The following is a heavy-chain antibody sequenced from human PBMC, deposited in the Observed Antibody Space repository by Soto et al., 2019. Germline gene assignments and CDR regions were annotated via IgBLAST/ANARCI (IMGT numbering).Heavy chain of an antibody. CDR1: GGSISSSSYY. V-gene: IGHV4-39*01. CDR2: IYYSGST. J-gene: IGHJ6*02. D-gene: IGHD5-12*01. CDR3: ARRGSYYYYVMDV. Sequence: PSETLSLTCTVSGGSISSSSYYWGWIRQPPGKGLEWIGSIYYSGSTYYNPSLKSRVTISVDTSKKQFSLKLSSVTAADTAVYYCARRGSYYYYVMDVWGQGTTVTVSS.